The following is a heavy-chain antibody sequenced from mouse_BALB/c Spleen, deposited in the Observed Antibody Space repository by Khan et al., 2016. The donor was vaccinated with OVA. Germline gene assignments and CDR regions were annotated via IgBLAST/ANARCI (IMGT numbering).Heavy chain of an antibody. V-gene: IGHV1S135*01. CDR2: IDPFSGST. J-gene: IGHJ3*01. D-gene: IGHD2-2*01. Sequence: VQLQQSGPELMKPGASVKISCKASGYSFTTYYIHWVMQSHGTSLERIGYIDPFSGSTTYNQKFKGKATLTVDKSSSTAYIHLSNLTSEDSAVYYCTRHGFVTWFTYWGQGTLVTVSA. CDR1: GYSFTTYY. CDR3: TRHGFVTWFTY.